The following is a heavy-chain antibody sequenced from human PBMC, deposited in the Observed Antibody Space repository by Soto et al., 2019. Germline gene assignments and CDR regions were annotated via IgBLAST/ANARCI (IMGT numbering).Heavy chain of an antibody. Sequence: SETLCLTCTVSGGSIGSYYWSWIRQPPGKGLEWIGYIYYSGSTNYNPSLKSRVTISVDTSKNQFSLKLSSVTAADTAVYYCARDSLLWFGESWFDPWGQGTLVTVSS. CDR1: GGSIGSYY. J-gene: IGHJ5*02. CDR2: IYYSGST. CDR3: ARDSLLWFGESWFDP. V-gene: IGHV4-59*01. D-gene: IGHD3-10*01.